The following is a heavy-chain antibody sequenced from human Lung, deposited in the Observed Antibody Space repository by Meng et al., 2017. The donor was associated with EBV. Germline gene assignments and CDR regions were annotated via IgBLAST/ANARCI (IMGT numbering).Heavy chain of an antibody. Sequence: QVLVVHAGAEVNKPGYSLKVSCNACGYTFTSYGISWVRQAPGQGLEWMGWISAYNGNTNYAQKLQGRVTMTTDTSTSTAYMELRSLRSDDTAVYYCARNRPRGVATGANWFDPWGQGTLVTVSS. D-gene: IGHD5-12*01. J-gene: IGHJ5*02. V-gene: IGHV1-18*01. CDR1: GYTFTSYG. CDR2: ISAYNGNT. CDR3: ARNRPRGVATGANWFDP.